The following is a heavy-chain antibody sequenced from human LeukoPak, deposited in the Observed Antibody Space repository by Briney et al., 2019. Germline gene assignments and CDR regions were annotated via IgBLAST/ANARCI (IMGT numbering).Heavy chain of an antibody. V-gene: IGHV3-73*01. J-gene: IGHJ4*02. CDR3: TRHIVGGSGYTLDY. CDR2: IRSKANSYAT. D-gene: IGHD6-19*01. Sequence: PGGSLKLSCAASGFTFSGSAMHWVRQASGKGLEWVGRIRSKANSYATAYAASVKGRFTISRDDSKNTAYLQMNSLKTEDTAVYYCTRHIVGGSGYTLDYWGQGTLVTVSS. CDR1: GFTFSGSA.